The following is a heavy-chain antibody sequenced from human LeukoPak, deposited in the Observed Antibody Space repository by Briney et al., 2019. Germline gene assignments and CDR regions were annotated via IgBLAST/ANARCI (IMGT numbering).Heavy chain of an antibody. CDR1: GDSLTRSNW. J-gene: IGHJ4*02. CDR2: IFHSGST. V-gene: IGHV4-4*02. D-gene: IGHD6-13*01. CDR3: ATTAGTGGHDS. Sequence: SGTLSLTCAVSGDSLTRSNWWSWVRQPPGKGLEWIGEIFHSGSTNYNPSLKSRVTISVDKLNNQFSLRLNSVTAADTAVYYCATTAGTGGHDSWGQGTLVTVSS.